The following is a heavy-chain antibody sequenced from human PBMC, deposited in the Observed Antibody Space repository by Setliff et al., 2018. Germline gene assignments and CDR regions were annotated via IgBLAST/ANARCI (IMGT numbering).Heavy chain of an antibody. J-gene: IGHJ6*02. V-gene: IGHV4-61*10. Sequence: SETLSLTCTVSGGSVSSGSYYWSWIRQPAGEGLEWIGRIYTSGSTNYNPSLKSRVTISVDTSTNQFSLKLRSVTAADTAVYYCARLSWDGLRYHGLDVWGQGTTVTVS. CDR1: GGSVSSGSYY. D-gene: IGHD3-10*01. CDR2: IYTSGST. CDR3: ARLSWDGLRYHGLDV.